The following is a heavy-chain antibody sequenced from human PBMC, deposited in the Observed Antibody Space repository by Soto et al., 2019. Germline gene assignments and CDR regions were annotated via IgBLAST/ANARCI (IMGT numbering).Heavy chain of an antibody. J-gene: IGHJ6*02. V-gene: IGHV3-23*01. Sequence: WGSLRLSCAASGFTFSSYAMSWVRQAPGKGLEWVSAISGSGSSTYYADSVKGRFTISRDNSKNTLYLQMNSLRAEDTAVYYCASYLPNYYYGMDVWGQGTTVTVSS. CDR1: GFTFSSYA. CDR3: ASYLPNYYYGMDV. CDR2: ISGSGSST. D-gene: IGHD1-26*01.